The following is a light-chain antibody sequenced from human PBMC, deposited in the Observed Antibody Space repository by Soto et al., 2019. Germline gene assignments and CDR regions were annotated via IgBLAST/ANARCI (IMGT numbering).Light chain of an antibody. CDR2: EVS. Sequence: LTQPASVSGSPGQSITISCTGTSSDVGSYNLVSWYQQHPGKAPKLMIYEVSKRPSGVSNRFSGSKSGNTASLTISGLQAEDEADYYCCSYAGSSRVFGGWTKLTVL. CDR3: CSYAGSSRV. V-gene: IGLV2-23*02. J-gene: IGLJ3*02. CDR1: SSDVGSYNL.